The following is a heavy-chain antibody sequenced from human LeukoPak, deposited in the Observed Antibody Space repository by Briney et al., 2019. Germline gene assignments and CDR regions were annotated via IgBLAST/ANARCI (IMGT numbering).Heavy chain of an antibody. CDR2: ISWNSNSI. D-gene: IGHD6-13*01. J-gene: IGHJ6*03. CDR3: ASSLVAGYYYYNYYYMDV. V-gene: IGHV3-9*01. CDR1: GFTFDDYS. Sequence: PGGSLRLSCAASGFTFDDYSMHWVRQAPGKGLEWVSSISWNSNSIDYADSVKGRFTVSRDNAKNSLYLQMNSLRAEDTAVYYCASSLVAGYYYYNYYYMDVWGKGTTVTVSS.